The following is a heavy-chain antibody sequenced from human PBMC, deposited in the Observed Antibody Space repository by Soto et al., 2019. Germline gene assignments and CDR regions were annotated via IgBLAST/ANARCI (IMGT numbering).Heavy chain of an antibody. Sequence: RGESLTISCKGSCYSFSGYWITWVRQKPGKGLEWMGRIDPSDSQTYYSPSFRGHVTISATKSITTVFLQWSSLRASDTAMYYCARQIYDSDTGPNCQYYYDSWGPGPTVTFSA. V-gene: IGHV5-10-1*01. CDR1: CYSFSGYW. CDR2: IDPSDSQT. CDR3: ARQIYDSDTGPNCQYYYDS. J-gene: IGHJ4*02. D-gene: IGHD3-22*01.